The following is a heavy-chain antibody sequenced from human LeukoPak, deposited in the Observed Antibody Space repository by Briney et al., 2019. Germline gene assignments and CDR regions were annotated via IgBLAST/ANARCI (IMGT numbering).Heavy chain of an antibody. V-gene: IGHV1-46*01. J-gene: IGHJ4*02. D-gene: IGHD3-3*01. CDR3: ARAGVQGTIRLSGY. CDR1: GYTLTSYY. Sequence: GASVKVSCKASGYTLTSYYMHWVRQAPGQGVERMGIINPSGGSTSYAQKFQGRVTMTRDTSTSTVYMELSSLRSEDTAVYYCARAGVQGTIRLSGYWGQGTLVTVSS. CDR2: INPSGGST.